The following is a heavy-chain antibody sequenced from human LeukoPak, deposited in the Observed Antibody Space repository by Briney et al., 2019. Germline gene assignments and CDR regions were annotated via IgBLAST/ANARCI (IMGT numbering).Heavy chain of an antibody. J-gene: IGHJ3*02. D-gene: IGHD2-15*01. CDR3: ARESQYCSGGSCYSGAFDI. CDR2: IKQDGSEK. Sequence: GGSLRLSCAASRFTFSSYWMSWVRQAPGKGLEWVANIKQDGSEKYYVDSVKGRFTISRDNAKNSLYLQMNSLRAEDTAVYYCARESQYCSGGSCYSGAFDIWGQGTMVTVSS. V-gene: IGHV3-7*01. CDR1: RFTFSSYW.